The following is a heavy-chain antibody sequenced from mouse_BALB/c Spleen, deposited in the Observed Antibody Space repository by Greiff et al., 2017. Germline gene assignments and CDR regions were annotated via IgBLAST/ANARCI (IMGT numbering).Heavy chain of an antibody. CDR2: INSDGGST. CDR3: ARQTSRMRAMDY. Sequence: VQLKESGGGLVQPGESLKISCESNEYEFPSHDMSWVRKTPEKRLELVAAINSDGGSTYNPDTMERRFIISRDNTKKTLYLQMSSLRSEDTSLYYLARQTSRMRAMDYWGQGTSVTVSS. J-gene: IGHJ4*01. V-gene: IGHV5-2*01. D-gene: IGHD3-3*01. CDR1: EYEFPSHD.